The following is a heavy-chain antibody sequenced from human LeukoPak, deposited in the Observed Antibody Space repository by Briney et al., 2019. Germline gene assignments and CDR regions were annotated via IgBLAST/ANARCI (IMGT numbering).Heavy chain of an antibody. CDR1: GGSFSGYY. CDR2: IYYSGST. D-gene: IGHD1-26*01. V-gene: IGHV4-59*01. J-gene: IGHJ3*02. CDR3: ARPYVIVGADQDAFDI. Sequence: SETLSLTCAVYGGSFSGYYWSWIRQPPGKGLEWIGYIYYSGSTNYNPSLKSRVTISVDTSKNQFSLKLSSVTAADTAVYYCARPYVIVGADQDAFDIWGQGTMVTVSS.